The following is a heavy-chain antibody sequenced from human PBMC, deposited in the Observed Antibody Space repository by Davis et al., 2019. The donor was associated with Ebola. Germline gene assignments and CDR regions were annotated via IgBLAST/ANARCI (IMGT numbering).Heavy chain of an antibody. Sequence: GESLKISCAASGFTVSSNYMSWVRQAPGKGLEWVSVLYSGGSTYYADSVKGRFTISRDNSKNTLYLQMNSLRAEDTAVYYCAREGVTMVQGVMDYYYYYGMDVWGQGTTVTVSS. D-gene: IGHD3-10*01. CDR3: AREGVTMVQGVMDYYYYYGMDV. CDR1: GFTVSSNY. V-gene: IGHV3-53*01. CDR2: LYSGGST. J-gene: IGHJ6*02.